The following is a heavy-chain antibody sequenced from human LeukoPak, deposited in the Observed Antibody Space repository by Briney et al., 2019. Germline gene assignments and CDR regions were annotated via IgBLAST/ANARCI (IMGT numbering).Heavy chain of an antibody. CDR2: ISGNGGNT. J-gene: IGHJ4*02. V-gene: IGHV3-23*01. Sequence: PGGSLRLSCAASGFNFNNYAMSWVRQAPGKGLEWVSGISGNGGNTYYADSVKGQLTISGDNSKNTLYLQMNSLRAEDTAVYYCAKDPRSSGYFDYWGQGTLVTVSS. CDR3: AKDPRSSGYFDY. CDR1: GFNFNNYA. D-gene: IGHD3-10*01.